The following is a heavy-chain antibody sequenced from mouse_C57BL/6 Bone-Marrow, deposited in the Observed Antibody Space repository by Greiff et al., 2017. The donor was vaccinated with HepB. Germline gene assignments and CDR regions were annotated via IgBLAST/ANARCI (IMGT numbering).Heavy chain of an antibody. CDR1: GYTFTSYW. J-gene: IGHJ2*01. D-gene: IGHD1-1*01. V-gene: IGHV1-52*01. CDR3: ARGYYGSRYYFDY. CDR2: IDPSDSET. Sequence: VQLQQPGAELVRPGSSVKLSCKASGYTFTSYWMHWVKQRPIQGLEWIGNIDPSDSETHYNQKFKDKATLTVDKSSSTAYMQLSSLTSEASAVYYCARGYYGSRYYFDYWGQGTTLTVSS.